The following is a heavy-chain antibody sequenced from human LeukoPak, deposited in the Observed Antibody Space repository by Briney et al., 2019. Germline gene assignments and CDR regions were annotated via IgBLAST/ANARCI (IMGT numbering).Heavy chain of an antibody. Sequence: SETLSLTCTVSGGSLSSYYGSWIRQPPGQGLEGMGYIYYSGSTNYNPSLKTRVTISVATSKNQFSLKLSSVTADDTAVYYCASRRIPEAGPILNWGQGTLVTVSS. CDR3: ASRRIPEAGPILN. D-gene: IGHD6-19*01. CDR2: IYYSGST. J-gene: IGHJ4*02. CDR1: GGSLSSYY. V-gene: IGHV4-59*08.